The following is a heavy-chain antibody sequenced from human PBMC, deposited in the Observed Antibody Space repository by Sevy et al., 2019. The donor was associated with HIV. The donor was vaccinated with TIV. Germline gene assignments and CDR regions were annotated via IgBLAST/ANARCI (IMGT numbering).Heavy chain of an antibody. V-gene: IGHV3-30-3*01. CDR3: ARDGGFSIKWYPLY. J-gene: IGHJ4*01. CDR1: GFAFSSHA. Sequence: GGSLRLSCAASGFAFSSHAMHWVRQAPGKGLEGMETISYEGTGTFYAASVEGRFTISRDNSKNMLSLQINSLRPEDTAVYYCARDGGFSIKWYPLYWGHGTLVTVSS. D-gene: IGHD3-3*02. CDR2: ISYEGTGT.